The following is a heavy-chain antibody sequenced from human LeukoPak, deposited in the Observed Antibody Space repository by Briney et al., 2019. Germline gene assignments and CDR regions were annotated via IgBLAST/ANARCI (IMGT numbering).Heavy chain of an antibody. CDR2: IYPGDSDT. J-gene: IGHJ4*02. Sequence: GDSLKFSCKGSGYSVTSYWIGWVRQMPGKGLEWMGIIYPGDSDTRYSPSFQGQVTISADKSISTAYLQWSSLKASDTAMYYCARHLGYRYTDYWGQGTLVTVSS. V-gene: IGHV5-51*01. CDR3: ARHLGYRYTDY. CDR1: GYSVTSYW. D-gene: IGHD5-18*01.